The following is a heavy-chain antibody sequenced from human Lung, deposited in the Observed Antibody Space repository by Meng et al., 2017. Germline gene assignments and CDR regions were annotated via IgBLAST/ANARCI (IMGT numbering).Heavy chain of an antibody. D-gene: IGHD3-22*01. CDR2: SSAHSGNT. CDR3: ARGPYYYYDTTGYYNWLDP. J-gene: IGHJ5*02. Sequence: QGQLGQAGAEVKKPGASVKVACKTAGYTVTSHGIRWVRQAPGQGLEWMGWSSAHSGNTNYAQKIKGRVTMTTDTATSTVYMELRSLRTDDTAVYYCARGPYYYYDTTGYYNWLDPWGQGTLVTVSS. CDR1: GYTVTSHG. V-gene: IGHV1-18*04.